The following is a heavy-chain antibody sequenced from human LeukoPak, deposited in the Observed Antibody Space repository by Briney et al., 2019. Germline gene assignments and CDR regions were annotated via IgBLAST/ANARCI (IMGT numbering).Heavy chain of an antibody. Sequence: PGGSLRLSCAASGFTFSTYGMHWVRQAPGKGLGWVAVIWYDGSNKYYADSVKGRFTISRDNSKNTLYLQMNSLRAEDTAVYYCARGNYDILTAFDYWGQGTLVTVSS. CDR3: ARGNYDILTAFDY. D-gene: IGHD3-9*01. V-gene: IGHV3-33*01. CDR2: IWYDGSNK. J-gene: IGHJ4*02. CDR1: GFTFSTYG.